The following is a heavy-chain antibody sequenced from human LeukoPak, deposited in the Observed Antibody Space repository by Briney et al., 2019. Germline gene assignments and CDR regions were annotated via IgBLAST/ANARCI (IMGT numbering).Heavy chain of an antibody. Sequence: ASVKVSCKASGYTFTSYGISWVRQAPGQGLEWMGWISAYNGNTNYAQKLQGRVTMTTDTSTSTAYMELRSLRSDDTAVYYCVRLFTTPDNWFFDLWGRGTLVTVSS. CDR3: VRLFTTPDNWFFDL. CDR1: GYTFTSYG. CDR2: ISAYNGNT. D-gene: IGHD3-22*01. J-gene: IGHJ2*01. V-gene: IGHV1-18*01.